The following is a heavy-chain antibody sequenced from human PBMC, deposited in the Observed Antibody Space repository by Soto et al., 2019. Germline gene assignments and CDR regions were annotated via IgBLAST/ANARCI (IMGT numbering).Heavy chain of an antibody. J-gene: IGHJ4*02. CDR3: AKHAAADAPDY. CDR2: ICNDGSNK. D-gene: IGHD6-13*01. V-gene: IGHV3-30*02. CDR1: GFTFSTFN. Sequence: GGSLRLSCAASGFTFSTFNMNWVRQAPGKGLEWVAYICNDGSNKYYADSVKGRFTISRDNSKNTLYLQMNSLRAEDTAVYYCAKHAAADAPDYWGQGTQVTVSS.